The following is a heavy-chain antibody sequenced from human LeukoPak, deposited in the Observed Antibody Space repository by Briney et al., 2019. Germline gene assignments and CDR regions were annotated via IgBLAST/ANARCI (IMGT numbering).Heavy chain of an antibody. D-gene: IGHD2-15*01. V-gene: IGHV4-39*07. Sequence: SETLSLTCTVSGGSISSSSYYWGWIRQPPGKGLEWIGSIYYSGSTYYNPSFKSRVTISVDTSKNQFSLKLSSVTAADTAVYYCAREAQDIVVVVAASGGFDYWGQGTLVTVSS. CDR3: AREAQDIVVVVAASGGFDY. CDR1: GGSISSSSYY. J-gene: IGHJ4*02. CDR2: IYYSGST.